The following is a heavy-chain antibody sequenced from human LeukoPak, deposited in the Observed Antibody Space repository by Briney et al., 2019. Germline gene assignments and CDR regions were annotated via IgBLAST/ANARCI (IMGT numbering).Heavy chain of an antibody. CDR3: ARNVGSGFDY. CDR1: GYTFTSYY. CDR2: INPSGAST. V-gene: IGHV1-46*01. D-gene: IGHD2-15*01. Sequence: ASVKVSCKASGYTFTSYYMHWVRQAPGQGLEWMGIINPSGASTSYAQKFQGRVTMTRDMSTGTVYMGLSSLRSEDTAVYYCARNVGSGFDYWGQGTLVTVSS. J-gene: IGHJ4*02.